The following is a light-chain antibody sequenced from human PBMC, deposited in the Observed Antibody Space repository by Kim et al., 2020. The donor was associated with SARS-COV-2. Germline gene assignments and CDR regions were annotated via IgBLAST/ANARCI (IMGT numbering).Light chain of an antibody. J-gene: IGKJ5*01. CDR2: DAS. CDR1: QSVGIK. CDR3: QQYHKWPGIT. Sequence: VSPGKRATLSCRASQSVGIKLAWYQQKPGQAPRLLIYDASTRETGIPGRFSGSGSGTEFTLTIGSLQSEDFALYYCQQYHKWPGITFGQGTRLEIK. V-gene: IGKV3-15*01.